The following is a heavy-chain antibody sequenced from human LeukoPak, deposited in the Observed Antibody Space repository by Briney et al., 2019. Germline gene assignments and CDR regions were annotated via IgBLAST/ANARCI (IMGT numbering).Heavy chain of an antibody. CDR1: GFTFSDYY. V-gene: IGHV3-11*01. Sequence: GGSLRLSCAASGFTFSDYYMSWIRQAPGKGLEWVSYISSSGSTIYYADSVKGRFTISRDNAKNSPYLQMNSLRAEDTAVYYCARDRFRSYYDSSGYYYYYGMDVWGQGTTVTVSS. CDR2: ISSSGSTI. D-gene: IGHD3-22*01. J-gene: IGHJ6*02. CDR3: ARDRFRSYYDSSGYYYYYGMDV.